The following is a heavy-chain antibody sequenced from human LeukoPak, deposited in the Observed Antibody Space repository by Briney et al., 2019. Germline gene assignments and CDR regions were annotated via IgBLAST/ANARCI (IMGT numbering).Heavy chain of an antibody. CDR3: AREQTGATAHLD. V-gene: IGHV3-21*01. D-gene: IGHD1-7*01. CDR2: ISSSSSYI. J-gene: IGHJ4*02. CDR1: GFTFSSYS. Sequence: NPGGSLRLSCAASGFTFSSYSMNWVRQAPGKGLEWVSSISSSSSYIYYADSVKGRFTISRDNAKNSLYLQMNSLRAEDTAVYYCAREQTGATAHLDWGQGTLVTVSS.